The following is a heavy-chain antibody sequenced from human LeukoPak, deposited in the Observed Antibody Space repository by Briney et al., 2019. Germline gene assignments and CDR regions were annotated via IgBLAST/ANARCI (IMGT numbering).Heavy chain of an antibody. D-gene: IGHD3-22*01. V-gene: IGHV3-23*01. CDR3: AKVKDYYDIDY. J-gene: IGHJ4*02. CDR2: ISGSGGST. Sequence: GGSLRLSCAASGFTFSSYGMSWVRQAPGKGLEWVSTISGSGGSTYYADSVKGRFTISRDNSKNTLYLQMNSLRAEDTAVYYCAKVKDYYDIDYWGQGTLVTVSS. CDR1: GFTFSSYG.